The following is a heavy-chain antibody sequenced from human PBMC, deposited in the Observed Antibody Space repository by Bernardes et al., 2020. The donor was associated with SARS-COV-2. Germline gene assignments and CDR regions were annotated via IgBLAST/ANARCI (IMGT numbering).Heavy chain of an antibody. J-gene: IGHJ4*02. V-gene: IGHV4-59*01. CDR1: GGSISAYY. CDR3: ARGFDY. Sequence: SDPLSLTATVSGGSISAYYWSWFRQPPGKGLEWIGYLYYTGITNYNPSLQSRVTISVDTSKNQFSLKLSSVAAADTAVYYCARGFDYWGQGILVTVSS. CDR2: LYYTGIT.